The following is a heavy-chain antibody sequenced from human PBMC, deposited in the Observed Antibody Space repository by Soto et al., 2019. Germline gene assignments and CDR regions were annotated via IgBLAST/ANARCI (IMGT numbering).Heavy chain of an antibody. CDR2: INPSGGST. D-gene: IGHD3-22*01. CDR1: GYTFTSYY. V-gene: IGHV1-46*01. J-gene: IGHJ4*02. Sequence: VASVKVSCKASGYTFTSYYMHWVRQAPGQGLEWMGIINPSGGSTSYAQKFQGRVTMTRDTSTSTAYMELSSLRSEDTAVYYCARDQRYDSSGNYLWYFDHWGQGTLVTVSS. CDR3: ARDQRYDSSGNYLWYFDH.